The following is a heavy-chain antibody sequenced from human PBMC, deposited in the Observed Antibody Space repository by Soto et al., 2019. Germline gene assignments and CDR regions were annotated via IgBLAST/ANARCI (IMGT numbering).Heavy chain of an antibody. J-gene: IGHJ4*02. CDR2: TRNKPEGYTT. D-gene: IGHD4-4*01. Sequence: PGGSLRLSCAASGFNISDHYMAWVRQAPGKGLEWVGLTRNKPEGYTTELAASVKGRFVISRDDSENSVYLQMNNVKMEDTAVYYCVREGFYTLDQWGQGILVTVSS. CDR1: GFNISDHY. CDR3: VREGFYTLDQ. V-gene: IGHV3-72*01.